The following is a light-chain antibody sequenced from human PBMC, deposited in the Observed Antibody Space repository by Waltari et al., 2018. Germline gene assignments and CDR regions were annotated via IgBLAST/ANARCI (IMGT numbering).Light chain of an antibody. Sequence: QSALTQPRSVSGSPGQSVTISCTGSGSDVGGYIYVSWYHHHPGRAPKVVIYDVDKRPSGVPDRFSGSQSGKTASLTSSGLQAEDEGDYYCCSYAGRYTFVFGSGTRVTVL. CDR3: CSYAGRYTFV. J-gene: IGLJ1*01. CDR1: GSDVGGYIY. V-gene: IGLV2-11*01. CDR2: DVD.